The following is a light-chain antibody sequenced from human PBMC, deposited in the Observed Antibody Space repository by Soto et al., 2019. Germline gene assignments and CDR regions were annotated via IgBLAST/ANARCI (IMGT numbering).Light chain of an antibody. Sequence: EIVLTQSPATLSLSPGERATISCRASQSVSSYLAWYQHKPGQAPRLLIYDASNRATGIPSRFSGSGSGTDFTLTIGSLEPEDFAVYYCQQRSYLVTFGQGTRLEIK. V-gene: IGKV3-11*01. CDR3: QQRSYLVT. CDR1: QSVSSY. J-gene: IGKJ5*01. CDR2: DAS.